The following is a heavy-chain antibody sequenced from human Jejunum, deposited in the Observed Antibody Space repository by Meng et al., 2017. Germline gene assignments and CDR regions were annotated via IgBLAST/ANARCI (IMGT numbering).Heavy chain of an antibody. CDR1: GFTFSRYS. CDR2: ISYDGNTK. CDR3: ARDHYYDGSDLRRGGMDV. D-gene: IGHD3-22*01. Sequence: GESLKISCAASGFTFSRYSMHWVRQAPGKGLEWVALISYDGNTKYYADSVKGRFTISRDNSKNTMYLEMSSLRTEDTALYYCARDHYYDGSDLRRGGMDVWGQGTTVTVSS. V-gene: IGHV3-30*04. J-gene: IGHJ6*02.